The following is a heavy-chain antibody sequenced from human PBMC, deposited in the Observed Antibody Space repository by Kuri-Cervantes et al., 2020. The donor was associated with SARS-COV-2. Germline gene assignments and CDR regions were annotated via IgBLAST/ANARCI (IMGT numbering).Heavy chain of an antibody. Sequence: SETLSLTCTVSGGSISSHYWSWIRQPPGKGLAWIGSIYYSGSTYYLPSLKSRVTISVDTSKNQFSLKLSSVTAADTAVYYCARHSGGGDNALDIWGQGTMVTVSS. CDR1: GGSISSHY. CDR3: ARHSGGGDNALDI. J-gene: IGHJ3*02. D-gene: IGHD2-21*01. CDR2: IYYSGST. V-gene: IGHV4-39*01.